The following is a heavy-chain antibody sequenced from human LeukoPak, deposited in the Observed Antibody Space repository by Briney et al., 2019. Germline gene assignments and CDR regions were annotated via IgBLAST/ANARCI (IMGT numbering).Heavy chain of an antibody. J-gene: IGHJ4*02. V-gene: IGHV1-3*01. Sequence: ASVKVSCKASGYTFTSYAMHWVRQAPGQRLEWMGWINAGNGNTKYSQKFQGRVTITRDTSASTAYMELSSLRSEDTAVYYCASIAVAGRVGGNYFDYWAREPWSPSPQ. CDR2: INAGNGNT. D-gene: IGHD6-19*01. CDR3: ASIAVAGRVGGNYFDY. CDR1: GYTFTSYA.